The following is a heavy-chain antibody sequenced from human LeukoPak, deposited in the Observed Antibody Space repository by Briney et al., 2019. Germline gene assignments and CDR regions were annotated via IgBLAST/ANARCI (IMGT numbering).Heavy chain of an antibody. CDR1: GFNFGRNG. Sequence: PGGSLRLSCAASGFNFGRNGMIWVRQAPGRGLEWVPTISGSGQNIYYAGSVKGRFTISRDNFKNTLYLQLNSLRAEDTAMYYCARDPLAYAAGPAGDWGQGTLVIVSS. D-gene: IGHD2-2*01. CDR3: ARDPLAYAAGPAGD. J-gene: IGHJ4*02. V-gene: IGHV3-23*01. CDR2: ISGSGQNI.